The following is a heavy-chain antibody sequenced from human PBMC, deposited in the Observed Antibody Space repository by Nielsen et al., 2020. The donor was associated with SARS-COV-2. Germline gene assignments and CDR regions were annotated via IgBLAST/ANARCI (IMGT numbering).Heavy chain of an antibody. CDR3: AGGFYDSRGYNLVY. CDR1: RGSFSGYY. V-gene: IGHV4-34*01. Sequence: SETLSLTCAVYRGSFSGYYWSWIRQPPGKGLEWIGEIDHTGSTNNNPSLRSRVTLSRDTSKNQFSLKLSSVTAADTAVYYCAGGFYDSRGYNLVYWGQGTLVTVSS. J-gene: IGHJ4*02. CDR2: IDHTGST. D-gene: IGHD3-22*01.